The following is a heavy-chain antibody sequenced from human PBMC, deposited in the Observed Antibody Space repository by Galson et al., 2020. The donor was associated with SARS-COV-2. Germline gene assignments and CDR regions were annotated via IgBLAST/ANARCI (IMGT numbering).Heavy chain of an antibody. V-gene: IGHV1-2*02. Sequence: ASVKVSCKASGYTFTGYYMHWVRQAPGQGLEWMGWINPSSGDKNYEQKFQGRVTMTRDTSISTAYMERRRLRPDDTAMYYCARAGASMMAECYGMDVWGQWTTVTVSS. CDR3: ARAGASMMAECYGMDV. CDR1: GYTFTGYY. CDR2: INPSSGDK. D-gene: IGHD3-22*01. J-gene: IGHJ6*02.